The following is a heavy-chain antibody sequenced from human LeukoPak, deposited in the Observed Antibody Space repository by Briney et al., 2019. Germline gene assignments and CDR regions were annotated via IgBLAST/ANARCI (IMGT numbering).Heavy chain of an antibody. V-gene: IGHV4-39*07. J-gene: IGHJ4*02. CDR1: GGSISSRSYY. CDR3: ARAVLGSYYGSGSFDY. Sequence: SETLSLTCTVSGGSISSRSYYWGWIRQPPGKELEWIGSIYYSGSTYYNPSLKSRVIISVDTSKNQFSLKLSSVTAADTAVHYCARAVLGSYYGSGSFDYWGQGTLVAVSS. CDR2: IYYSGST. D-gene: IGHD3-10*01.